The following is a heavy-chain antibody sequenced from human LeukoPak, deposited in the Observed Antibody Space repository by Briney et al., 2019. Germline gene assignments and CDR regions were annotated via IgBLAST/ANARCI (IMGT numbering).Heavy chain of an antibody. V-gene: IGHV1-2*04. CDR1: GYTFTGYY. J-gene: IGHJ4*02. CDR2: INPNSGGT. CDR3: ARDRRVVVVPAANGGDY. D-gene: IGHD2-2*01. Sequence: ASVRVSCKASGYTFTGYYMHWVRQAPGQGLEWMGWINPNSGGTNYAQKFQGWVTMTRDTSISTAYMELSRLRSDDTAVYYCARDRRVVVVPAANGGDYWGQGTLVTVSS.